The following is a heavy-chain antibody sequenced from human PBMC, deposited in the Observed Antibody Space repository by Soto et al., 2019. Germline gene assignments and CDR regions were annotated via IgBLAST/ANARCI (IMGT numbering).Heavy chain of an antibody. CDR3: SRGTSIPASGDY. Sequence: QVPLVQSGAEVKKPGASVKVSCKASGYTFTNYGINWVRQAPGQGLEWLGWVSAYNGERRYAQRVQARVIMTTDTSTTTAYMELRSLRSDDTAVYYFSRGTSIPASGDYWGQGTLVTVSS. CDR2: VSAYNGER. J-gene: IGHJ4*01. CDR1: GYTFTNYG. D-gene: IGHD6-6*01. V-gene: IGHV1-18*01.